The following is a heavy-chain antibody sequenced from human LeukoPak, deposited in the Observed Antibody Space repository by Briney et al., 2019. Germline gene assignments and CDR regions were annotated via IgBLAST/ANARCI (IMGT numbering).Heavy chain of an antibody. V-gene: IGHV3-48*01. CDR3: AREGSRYCSSTSCYTFDY. CDR1: GFTFSSYH. Sequence: PGGSLRLSCAASGFTFSSYHMNWVRQAPGKGLEWVSYISSSSSTIYYADSVKGRFTISRDNAKNSLYLQMNSLRAEDTAVYYCAREGSRYCSSTSCYTFDYWGQGTLVTVSS. CDR2: ISSSSSTI. D-gene: IGHD2-2*02. J-gene: IGHJ4*02.